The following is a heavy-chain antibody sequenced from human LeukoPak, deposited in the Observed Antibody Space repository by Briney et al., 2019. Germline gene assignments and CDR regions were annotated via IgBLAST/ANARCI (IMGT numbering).Heavy chain of an antibody. J-gene: IGHJ4*02. V-gene: IGHV4-38-2*01. CDR1: GYSISSGYY. CDR3: ARASVYYDFWSGYYTGDY. CDR2: IYHSGST. Sequence: PSETLSLTCAVSGYSISSGYYWGWIRQPPGKGLEWIGSIYHSGSTYYNPSLKSRVTISVDTSKNQFSLKLSSVTAADTAVYYCARASVYYDFWSGYYTGDYWGQGTLVTVSS. D-gene: IGHD3-3*01.